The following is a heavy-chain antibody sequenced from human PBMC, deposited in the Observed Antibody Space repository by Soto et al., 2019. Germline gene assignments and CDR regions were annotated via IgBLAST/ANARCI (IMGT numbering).Heavy chain of an antibody. CDR3: ARDQTGITTAGGGRIDR. V-gene: IGHV3-30*04. J-gene: IGHJ5*02. CDR2: VPFDGRNK. CDR1: GFTFSTHA. D-gene: IGHD6-13*01. Sequence: QVQLVESGGGVVQPGRSLRLSCAASGFTFSTHAIHWVRQAPGKGLECVAIVPFDGRNKYYADSVKGRFTISRDNSKNTLYLQMSGLTPEDTAFYYCARDQTGITTAGGGRIDRWGQGTLVTVSS.